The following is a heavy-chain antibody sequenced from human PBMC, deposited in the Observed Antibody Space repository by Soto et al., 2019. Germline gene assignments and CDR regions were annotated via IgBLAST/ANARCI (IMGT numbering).Heavy chain of an antibody. CDR1: GGSFSGYY. CDR3: ASLAAAGTVGWFAP. CDR2: INHSGST. V-gene: IGHV4-34*01. Sequence: QVQLQQWGAGLLKPSETLSLTCAVYGGSFSGYYWSWIRQPPGKGLEWVGEINHSGSTNYNPSLNIHFPLSVPSSESQFSLTLSSGTAADPAVYYCASLAAAGTVGWFAPRGRGTLVTVSS. D-gene: IGHD6-13*01. J-gene: IGHJ5*02.